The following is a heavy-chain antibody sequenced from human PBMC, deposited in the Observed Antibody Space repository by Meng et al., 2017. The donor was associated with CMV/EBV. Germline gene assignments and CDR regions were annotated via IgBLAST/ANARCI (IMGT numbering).Heavy chain of an antibody. CDR3: ARVLRWNGVIDY. J-gene: IGHJ4*02. Sequence: VHSQAPGQGRVKPWGTLSITCPVSGGSIRSYSWSWIRQPAWKGLEWIGRIYTSGSTNYNPSLKSRVTMSVDTSKTQFSLKLSSVTAADTAVYYCARVLRWNGVIDYWGQGTLVTVSS. CDR1: GGSIRSYS. V-gene: IGHV4-4*07. CDR2: IYTSGST. D-gene: IGHD4-23*01.